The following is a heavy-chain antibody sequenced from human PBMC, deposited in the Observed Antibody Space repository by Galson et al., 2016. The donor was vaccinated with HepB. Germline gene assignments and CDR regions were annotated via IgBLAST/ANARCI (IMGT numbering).Heavy chain of an antibody. CDR3: ARWGTSSWYDY. CDR2: ISSNGGTT. J-gene: IGHJ4*02. Sequence: SLRLSCAASRFTFSDNWMNWVRQAPGKGLEYISAISSNGGTTYYADSVKGRFTISRDNSKNTLYLQMGSLRAEDMAVYYCARWGTSSWYDYWGQGTLVTVSS. V-gene: IGHV3-64*02. CDR1: RFTFSDNW. D-gene: IGHD6-13*01.